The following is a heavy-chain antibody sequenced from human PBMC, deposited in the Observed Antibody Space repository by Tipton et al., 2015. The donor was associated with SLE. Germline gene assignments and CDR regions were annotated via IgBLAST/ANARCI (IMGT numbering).Heavy chain of an antibody. CDR1: GDAITNNNFY. Sequence: LRLSCTVSGDAITNNNFYWDWVRQPPGKGLEWIGSIFHLGMTYYNPSLESRVTLSVDTSKNQFSPKLTSVTAADTAVYYCARQKTAVEITFDSCGQGALVTVTS. J-gene: IGHJ4*02. V-gene: IGHV4-39*01. CDR2: IFHLGMT. CDR3: ARQKTAVEITFDS. D-gene: IGHD2-21*02.